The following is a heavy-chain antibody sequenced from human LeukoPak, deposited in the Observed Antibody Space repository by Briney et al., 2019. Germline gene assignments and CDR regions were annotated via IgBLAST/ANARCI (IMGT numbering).Heavy chain of an antibody. V-gene: IGHV3-53*01. Sequence: GGSLRLSCAASEFTVSTNYMSWVRQAPGKGLEWGSVIYSGGSTYYADSVKGRFTISRDNSKNTLYLQMNSLRAEDTAVYYCARSSSTWYYYMDVWGKGTTVTVSS. D-gene: IGHD6-6*01. J-gene: IGHJ6*03. CDR3: ARSSSTWYYYMDV. CDR2: IYSGGST. CDR1: EFTVSTNY.